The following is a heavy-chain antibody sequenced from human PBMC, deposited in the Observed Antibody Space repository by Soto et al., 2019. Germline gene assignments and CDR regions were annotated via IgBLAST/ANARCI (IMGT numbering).Heavy chain of an antibody. V-gene: IGHV4-30-4*01. CDR3: ARTNYDYVWGSYRFDY. J-gene: IGHJ4*02. CDR2: ISYSGTT. CDR1: GGSINSGDYY. Sequence: QVQLQESGPGLVKPSQTLSLTCTVSGGSINSGDYYWSWIRQPPGKGLEWIGYISYSGTTYYKPSLRSRITISLDTSKNQFSLRLASVTAADTAGYYCARTNYDYVWGSYRFDYWGQGTLVTVSS. D-gene: IGHD3-16*02.